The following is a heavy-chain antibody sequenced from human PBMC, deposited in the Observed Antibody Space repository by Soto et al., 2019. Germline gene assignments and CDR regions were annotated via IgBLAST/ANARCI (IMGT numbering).Heavy chain of an antibody. CDR3: AKDDLSFGGPHNYFDH. CDR2: VSASGASA. CDR1: GFTFSGFA. Sequence: EVQLLESGGGLVQPGESLRLSCAASGFTFSGFAMNWVRRAPGKGLEWVATVSASGASAYYADSVKGHFTISRDNSKNPLYRKIASLRDDDSAIYYCAKDDLSFGGPHNYFDHGGPEILVTVSS. D-gene: IGHD3-16*01. J-gene: IGHJ4*02. V-gene: IGHV3-23*01.